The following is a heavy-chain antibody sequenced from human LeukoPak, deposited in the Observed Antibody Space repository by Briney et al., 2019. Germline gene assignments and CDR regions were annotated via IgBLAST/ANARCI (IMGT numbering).Heavy chain of an antibody. Sequence: ASVKVSCKASGYTFTGYYMLWVRQAPGQGLEWMGWINPNSGGTNYAQKFQGRVTMTRDTSISTAYMELSRLRSDDTAVYYCARFYDILTGYYYYYGMDVWGQGTTVTVSS. D-gene: IGHD3-9*01. CDR3: ARFYDILTGYYYYYGMDV. J-gene: IGHJ6*02. CDR1: GYTFTGYY. CDR2: INPNSGGT. V-gene: IGHV1-2*02.